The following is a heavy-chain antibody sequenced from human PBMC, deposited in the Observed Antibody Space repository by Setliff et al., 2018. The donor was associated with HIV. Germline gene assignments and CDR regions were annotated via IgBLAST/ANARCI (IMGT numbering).Heavy chain of an antibody. D-gene: IGHD4-17*01. Sequence: SVKVSCKASGGTFSSYAISWVRQAPGQGLEWMGGIIPILGIANYAQKFQGRVTITTDESTSTAYMQLMSLTSKDTAVYYCASVTTVTTKERPYFSYFGLDIWGQGTTVTVSS. CDR3: ASVTTVTTKERPYFSYFGLDI. V-gene: IGHV1-69*10. CDR2: IIPILGIA. CDR1: GGTFSSYA. J-gene: IGHJ6*02.